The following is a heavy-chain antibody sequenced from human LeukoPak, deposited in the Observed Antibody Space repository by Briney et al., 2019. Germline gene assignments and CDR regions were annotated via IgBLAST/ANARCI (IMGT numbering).Heavy chain of an antibody. CDR3: AMAGGNIN. J-gene: IGHJ4*02. V-gene: IGHV3-74*01. CDR1: GFTFSSYW. D-gene: IGHD6-19*01. CDR2: ISDGGSTT. Sequence: GGSLRLSCAASGFTFSSYWMHWVRQAPGKGLVWVSRISDGGSTTTYADSVKGRFTISRDNAKNTLYLQMNGLRAEDTAVYYCAMAGGNINWGQGTLVTVSS.